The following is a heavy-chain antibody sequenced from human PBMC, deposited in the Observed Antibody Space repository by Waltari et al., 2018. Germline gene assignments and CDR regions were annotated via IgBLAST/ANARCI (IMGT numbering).Heavy chain of an antibody. Sequence: QVQLQQWGAGLLKPSETLSLTCAVYGGSFSGYYWSWIRQPPGKGLEWIGEINHSGSTNDNPSIKSRVTVSVDTSKNQFSLKLSSVTAADTAVYYCARGLPPPNYCSGGSCYYFDYWGQGTLVTVSS. CDR3: ARGLPPPNYCSGGSCYYFDY. J-gene: IGHJ4*02. V-gene: IGHV4-34*01. CDR2: INHSGST. D-gene: IGHD2-15*01. CDR1: GGSFSGYY.